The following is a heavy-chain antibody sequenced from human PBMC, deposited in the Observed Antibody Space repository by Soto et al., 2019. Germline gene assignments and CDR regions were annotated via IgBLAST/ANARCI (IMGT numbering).Heavy chain of an antibody. Sequence: SETLSLTCAVYGGYFSGYYWSWIRQPPGKGLEWIGEINHSGSTNYNPSLKSRVTISVDTSKNQFSLKLSSVTAADTAVYYCARDYPGNWNYVGAFDIWGQGTMVTVSS. CDR3: ARDYPGNWNYVGAFDI. D-gene: IGHD1-7*01. CDR2: INHSGST. CDR1: GGYFSGYY. J-gene: IGHJ3*02. V-gene: IGHV4-34*01.